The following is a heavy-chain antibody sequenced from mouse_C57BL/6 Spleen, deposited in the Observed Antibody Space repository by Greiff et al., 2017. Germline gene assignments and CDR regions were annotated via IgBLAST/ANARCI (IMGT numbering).Heavy chain of an antibody. CDR3: ARLEYGSRRYFDV. J-gene: IGHJ1*03. CDR2: INPNNGGT. V-gene: IGHV1-18*01. Sequence: VQLQQSGPELVKPGASVKIPCKASGYTFTDYNMDWVKQSHGKSLEWIGDINPNNGGTIYNQKFKGKATLTVDKSSSTAYMELRSLTSEDTAVYYCARLEYGSRRYFDVWGTGTTVTVSS. D-gene: IGHD1-1*01. CDR1: GYTFTDYN.